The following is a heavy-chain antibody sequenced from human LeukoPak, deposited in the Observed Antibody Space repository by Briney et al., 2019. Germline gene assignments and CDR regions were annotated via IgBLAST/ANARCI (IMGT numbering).Heavy chain of an antibody. CDR3: ARATYYYDSSGHNDAFDI. CDR2: IIPIFGTA. CDR1: GGTLSSYA. Sequence: GASVKVSCKASGGTLSSYAISWVRQAPGQGLEWMGGIIPIFGTANYAQKFQGRVTITADESTSTAYMELSSLRSEDTAVYYCARATYYYDSSGHNDAFDIWGQGTMVTVSS. J-gene: IGHJ3*02. V-gene: IGHV1-69*13. D-gene: IGHD3-22*01.